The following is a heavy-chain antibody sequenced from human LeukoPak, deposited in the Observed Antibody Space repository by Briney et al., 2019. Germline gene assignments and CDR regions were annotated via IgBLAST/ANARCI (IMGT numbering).Heavy chain of an antibody. CDR1: GFTFSSYV. V-gene: IGHV3-23*01. J-gene: IGHJ4*02. Sequence: PGGSLRLSCAASGFTFSSYVMSWVRQAPGKGPEWVSAITSSRDSTYYAASVKGRFTISRNNSKNTLYLQMNSRRADDTAVYYCAKGSSDTRPYYFDYWGQGTLVIVSS. CDR3: AKGSSDTRPYYFDY. D-gene: IGHD3-22*01. CDR2: ITSSRDST.